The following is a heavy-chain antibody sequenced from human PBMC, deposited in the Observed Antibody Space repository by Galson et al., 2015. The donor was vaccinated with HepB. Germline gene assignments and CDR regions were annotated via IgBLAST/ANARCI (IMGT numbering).Heavy chain of an antibody. CDR2: ISGSGGST. J-gene: IGHJ4*02. D-gene: IGHD4-17*01. Sequence: SLRLSCAASGFTFSSYAMSWVRQAPGKGLEWVSAISGSGGSTYYADSVKGRFTISRDNSKNTLYLQMNSLRAEDTAVYYCAKDFDYGDYVGYFDYWGQGTLVTVSS. V-gene: IGHV3-23*01. CDR1: GFTFSSYA. CDR3: AKDFDYGDYVGYFDY.